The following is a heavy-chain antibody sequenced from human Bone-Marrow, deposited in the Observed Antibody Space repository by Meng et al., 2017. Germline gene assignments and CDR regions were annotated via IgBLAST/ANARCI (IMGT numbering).Heavy chain of an antibody. CDR2: IYWDDDK. Sequence: SGPTLVKPTETLTLTCTFSGFSLTTRGVGVAWIRQPPGKALEWLALIYWDDDKRYSPSLRGRLTITKDTSRNQVIVKMTHMDPVDTATYYCVRLPYFGSGSRSFDSWGQGTLVTVSS. D-gene: IGHD3-10*01. CDR1: GFSLTTRGVG. V-gene: IGHV2-5*02. J-gene: IGHJ4*02. CDR3: VRLPYFGSGSRSFDS.